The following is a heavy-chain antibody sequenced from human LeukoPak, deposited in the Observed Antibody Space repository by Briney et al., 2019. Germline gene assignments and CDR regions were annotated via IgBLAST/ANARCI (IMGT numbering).Heavy chain of an antibody. CDR1: GYTFTGYY. D-gene: IGHD6-19*01. J-gene: IGHJ4*02. Sequence: ASVKVSCKASGYTFTGYYMHWVRQAPGQGLEWMGWINPNSGGTNYAQKFQGWVTMTRDTSISTAYMELSRLRSDDTAVYYCARGGLRTQWQVPSLFDYWGQGTLVTVSS. CDR3: ARGGLRTQWQVPSLFDY. CDR2: INPNSGGT. V-gene: IGHV1-2*04.